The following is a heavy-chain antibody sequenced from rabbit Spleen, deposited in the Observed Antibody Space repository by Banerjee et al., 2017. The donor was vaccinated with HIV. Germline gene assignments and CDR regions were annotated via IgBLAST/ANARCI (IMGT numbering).Heavy chain of an antibody. V-gene: IGHV1S45*01. Sequence: QEQLEESGGGLVKPEGSLTLTCKASGVSFNDKDVMCWVRQAPGKGLEWITCIDAGSSGDTYYASWAKGRFTISKTSSTTVTLQMTSLTAADTATYFCARDLVAVIGWNFNLWGQGTLVTVS. J-gene: IGHJ4*01. CDR3: ARDLVAVIGWNFNL. CDR2: IDAGSSGDT. D-gene: IGHD1-1*01. CDR1: GVSFNDKDV.